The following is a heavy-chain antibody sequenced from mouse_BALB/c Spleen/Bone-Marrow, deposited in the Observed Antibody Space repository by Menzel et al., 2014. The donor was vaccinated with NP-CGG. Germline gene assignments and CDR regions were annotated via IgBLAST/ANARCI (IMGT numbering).Heavy chain of an antibody. CDR2: IDPANGNT. CDR3: ALYYYGSSGFAY. Sequence: EVQLVESGAELVKPGASVKLSCTASGFNIKDTYMHWVEQRPEQGLEWIGGIDPANGNTKYDPKFQGKATITADTSSNTAYLQLSSLTSEDTAVYYCALYYYGSSGFAYWGQGTLVTVSA. J-gene: IGHJ3*01. D-gene: IGHD1-1*01. V-gene: IGHV14-3*02. CDR1: GFNIKDTY.